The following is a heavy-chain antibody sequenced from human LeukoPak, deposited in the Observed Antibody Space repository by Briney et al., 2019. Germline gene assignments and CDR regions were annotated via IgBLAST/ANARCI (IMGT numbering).Heavy chain of an antibody. D-gene: IGHD6-6*01. CDR1: GFTFSSYE. Sequence: GGSLRLSCAASGFTFSSYEMNWVRQAPGKGLEWVSKISSSGSTINYADSVKGRFTISRDNAKNSLYLQTNSLRAEDTAVYYCARVLYLYGSSSARFDYWGQGTLATVSS. CDR3: ARVLYLYGSSSARFDY. V-gene: IGHV3-48*03. J-gene: IGHJ4*02. CDR2: ISSSGSTI.